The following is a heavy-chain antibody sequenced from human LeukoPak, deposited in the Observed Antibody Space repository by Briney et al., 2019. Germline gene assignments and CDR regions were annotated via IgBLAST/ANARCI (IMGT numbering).Heavy chain of an antibody. Sequence: ASVKVSCKASGYTFTSYYMHWVRQAPGQGLEWMGIINPSGGSTSYAQKFQGRVTMTRDTSTSTVYMELSSLRSEDTAVYYCASESVVPAAMGAFDIWGQGTMVTVSS. J-gene: IGHJ3*02. V-gene: IGHV1-46*01. D-gene: IGHD2-2*01. CDR3: ASESVVPAAMGAFDI. CDR2: INPSGGST. CDR1: GYTFTSYY.